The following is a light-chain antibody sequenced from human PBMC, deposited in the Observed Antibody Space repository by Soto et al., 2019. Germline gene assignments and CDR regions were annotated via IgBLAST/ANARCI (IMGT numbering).Light chain of an antibody. CDR3: QQYNNWPYT. J-gene: IGKJ2*01. V-gene: IGKV3-15*01. CDR1: QSVSSN. CDR2: GAS. Sequence: EIVMTQSPATLSVSPGERATLSCRASQSVSSNLAWYQQKPGQAPRLLIYGASTRATGIPARFSGSGSGTEFTLTISSLQSEDFAVYYCQQYNNWPYTFDQGTNLEIK.